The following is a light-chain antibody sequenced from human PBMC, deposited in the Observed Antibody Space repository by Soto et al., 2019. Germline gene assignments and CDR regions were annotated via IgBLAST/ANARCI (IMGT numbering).Light chain of an antibody. V-gene: IGKV1-9*01. CDR1: QGISSY. J-gene: IGKJ2*01. CDR3: QPRKYT. CDR2: AAS. Sequence: IQLTQSPSFLSASVGDRVTITCRASQGISSYLAWYQQKPGKAPKLLIYAASTLQSGVPSRFSGSGSGTEFTLTISSLQPEDFETYYCQPRKYTFGQGTKLEIK.